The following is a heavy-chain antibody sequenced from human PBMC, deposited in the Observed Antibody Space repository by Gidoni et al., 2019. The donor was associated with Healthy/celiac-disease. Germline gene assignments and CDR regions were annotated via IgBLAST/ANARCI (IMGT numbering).Heavy chain of an antibody. CDR2: IFTNDKK. Sequence: QVPLKESGPLLVKPTETLTLTCTVSGFSLSSARMGVGWIRQPPGKALECLAHIFTNDKKSYSASLKSRLTISKDTAKSQVVLTMTNLDPVDTATYYCARSLLWFWELSQNGFDPWGQGTLVTVSS. V-gene: IGHV2-26*01. CDR3: ARSLLWFWELSQNGFDP. J-gene: IGHJ5*02. D-gene: IGHD3-10*01. CDR1: GFSLSSARMG.